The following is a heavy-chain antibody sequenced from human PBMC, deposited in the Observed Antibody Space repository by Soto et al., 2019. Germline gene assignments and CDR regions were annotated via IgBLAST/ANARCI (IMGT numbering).Heavy chain of an antibody. Sequence: GGSLRLSCAASGFTFSSYGMHWVRQAPGKGLEWVAVISYDGSNKYYADSVKGRFTISRDNSKNTLYLQMNSLRAEDTAVYYCAKDGLSIFGVVIHDAFDIWGQGTMVTVSS. J-gene: IGHJ3*02. D-gene: IGHD3-3*01. V-gene: IGHV3-30*18. CDR2: ISYDGSNK. CDR1: GFTFSSYG. CDR3: AKDGLSIFGVVIHDAFDI.